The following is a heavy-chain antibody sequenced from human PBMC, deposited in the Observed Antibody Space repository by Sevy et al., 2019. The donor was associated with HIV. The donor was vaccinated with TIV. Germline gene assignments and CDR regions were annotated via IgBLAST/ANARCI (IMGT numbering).Heavy chain of an antibody. V-gene: IGHV3-11*06. CDR1: GFTFNEYY. J-gene: IGHJ4*02. CDR2: ISSRSSYT. CDR3: ARNDYGGNGAPGNSFDC. D-gene: IGHD4-17*01. Sequence: GGSLRLSCAASGFTFNEYYMSWIRQAPGKGLEWVSYISSRSSYTNYASSVKGRFTTFRDNAQNSLFLQMNSLRAEDTAVYYCARNDYGGNGAPGNSFDCWGQGTLVTVSS.